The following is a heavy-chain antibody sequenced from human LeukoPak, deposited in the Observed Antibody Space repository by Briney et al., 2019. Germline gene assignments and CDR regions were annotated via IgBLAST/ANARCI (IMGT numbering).Heavy chain of an antibody. CDR1: GFTFSSYG. CDR3: ARGRVRGVIITSDAFDI. V-gene: IGHV3-30*02. J-gene: IGHJ3*02. CDR2: IRYDGSNK. D-gene: IGHD3-10*01. Sequence: QAGGSLRLSCGASGFTFSSYGMHWVRQAPGKGLEWVAFIRYDGSNKYYADSVKGRFTISRDNSKNTLYLQMNSLRAEDTAVYYCARGRVRGVIITSDAFDIWGQGTMVTVSS.